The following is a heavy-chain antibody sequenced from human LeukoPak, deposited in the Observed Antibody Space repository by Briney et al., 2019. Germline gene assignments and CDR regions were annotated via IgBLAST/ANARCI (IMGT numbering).Heavy chain of an antibody. J-gene: IGHJ6*02. D-gene: IGHD3-10*01. CDR2: INPSGGST. CDR1: GCTFTSYY. Sequence: ASVKVSCKASGCTFTSYYMHWVRQAPGQGLEWMGIINPSGGSTSYAQKFQGRVTMTRDTSTSTVYMELSSLRSEDTAVYYCARTGLYGSGSYYKSPLYYYYYYGMDVWGQGTTVTVS. V-gene: IGHV1-46*01. CDR3: ARTGLYGSGSYYKSPLYYYYYYGMDV.